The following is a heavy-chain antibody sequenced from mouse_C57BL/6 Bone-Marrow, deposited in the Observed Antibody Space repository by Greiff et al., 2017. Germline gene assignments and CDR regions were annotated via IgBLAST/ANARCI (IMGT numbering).Heavy chain of an antibody. CDR3: AREVITTVYFDY. J-gene: IGHJ2*01. D-gene: IGHD1-1*01. CDR2: IHPNSGST. CDR1: GYTFTSYW. Sequence: QVQLQQPGAELVKPGASVKLSCKASGYTFTSYWMHWVKQRPGQGLEWIGMIHPNSGSTNYNEKFKSKATLTVDKSSSTAYMQLSILTSEDSAVYYCAREVITTVYFDYWGQGTTLTVSS. V-gene: IGHV1-64*01.